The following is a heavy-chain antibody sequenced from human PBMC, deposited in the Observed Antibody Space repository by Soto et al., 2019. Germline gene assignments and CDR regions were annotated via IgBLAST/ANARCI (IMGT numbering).Heavy chain of an antibody. CDR1: GFSFSNYW. CDR2: ITQAGSEK. V-gene: IGHV3-7*01. D-gene: IGHD2-2*01. CDR3: AKNNLYCSRSNCFVFDY. J-gene: IGHJ4*02. Sequence: DVQVVESGGGLVQPGWSLRLSCAASGFSFSNYWMSWVRQAPGKWLEWGANITQAGSEKHYVDSVKGRLTIPRDNADKSLYLQMNSLRAEDTAVYYCAKNNLYCSRSNCFVFDYWGQGALVTVSS.